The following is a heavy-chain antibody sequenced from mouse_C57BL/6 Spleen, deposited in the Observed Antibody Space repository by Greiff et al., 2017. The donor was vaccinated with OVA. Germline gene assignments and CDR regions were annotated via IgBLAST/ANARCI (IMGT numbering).Heavy chain of an antibody. Sequence: QVQLKQPGAELVRPGTSVKLSCKASGYTFTSYWMHWVKQRPGQGLEWIGVIDPSDSYTNYNQKFKGKATLTVDTSSSTAYMQLSSLTSEDAAVYYCGSDDAGSWFAYWGQGTLVTVSA. CDR1: GYTFTSYW. V-gene: IGHV1-59*01. D-gene: IGHD2-3*01. CDR3: GSDDAGSWFAY. CDR2: IDPSDSYT. J-gene: IGHJ3*01.